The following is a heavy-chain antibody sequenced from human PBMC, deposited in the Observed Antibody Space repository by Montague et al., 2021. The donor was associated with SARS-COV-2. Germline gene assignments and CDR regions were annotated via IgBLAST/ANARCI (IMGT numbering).Heavy chain of an antibody. D-gene: IGHD5/OR15-5a*01. J-gene: IGHJ3*02. CDR2: IRTSSLYI. Sequence: SLSLSCAASGFTFSKYSMNWVRQAPGKGLEWVSSIRTSSLYIYYAASVKGRFTISRANAKNSLFLQMDSLRAEDTAVYYCARALSASYSVGGDSFDIWGQGTMVTVSS. V-gene: IGHV3-21*01. CDR1: GFTFSKYS. CDR3: ARALSASYSVGGDSFDI.